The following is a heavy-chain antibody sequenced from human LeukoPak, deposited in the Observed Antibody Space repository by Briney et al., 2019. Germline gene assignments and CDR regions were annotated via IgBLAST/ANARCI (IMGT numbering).Heavy chain of an antibody. CDR2: IKQDETVK. CDR1: GFTFSTYW. CDR3: ARVCSTSCPGGDHYYYYGMDV. D-gene: IGHD2-2*01. J-gene: IGHJ6*02. V-gene: IGHV3-7*05. Sequence: TGGSLRLSCAASGFTFSTYWMSWVRKAPGKGLEWVANIKQDETVKYYVDSVKGRFTVSRDNAKNSLYLQMNSLRAEDTAAYYCARVCSTSCPGGDHYYYYGMDVWGQGTTVTVSS.